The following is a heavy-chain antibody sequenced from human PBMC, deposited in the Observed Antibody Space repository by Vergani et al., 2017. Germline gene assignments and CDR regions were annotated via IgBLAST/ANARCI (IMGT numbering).Heavy chain of an antibody. CDR2: IKQDGSER. Sequence: EVQVVESGGGLVQPGGSLRLSCAASGFTFSSYWMSWVRQAPGQGLEWVANIKQDGSERNYVDSVRGRVTISRDNAKNSLYLQMNSLRAEDTAVYYCARVAGDRAGTDYWGQGTLVTVSS. CDR1: GFTFSSYW. V-gene: IGHV3-7*01. CDR3: ARVAGDRAGTDY. J-gene: IGHJ4*02. D-gene: IGHD7-27*01.